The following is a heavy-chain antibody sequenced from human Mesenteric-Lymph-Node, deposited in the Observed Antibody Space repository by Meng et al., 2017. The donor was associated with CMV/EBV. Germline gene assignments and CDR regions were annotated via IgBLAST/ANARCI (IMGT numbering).Heavy chain of an antibody. CDR3: AREPLTAAGTILDY. CDR2: IYYSGST. D-gene: IGHD6-13*01. Sequence: GGSINSGGYYWSWIRQHPGKGLEWIGYIYYSGSTYHNPSLKSRGTISIDTSKNQFSLKLSSVTAADTAIYYCAREPLTAAGTILDYWGQGTLVTVSS. V-gene: IGHV4-31*02. CDR1: GGSINSGGYY. J-gene: IGHJ4*02.